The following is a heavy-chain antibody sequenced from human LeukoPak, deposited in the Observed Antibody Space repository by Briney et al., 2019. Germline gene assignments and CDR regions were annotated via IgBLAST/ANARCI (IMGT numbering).Heavy chain of an antibody. CDR1: GFTFSSFA. Sequence: GGSLRLSCAASGFTFSSFAMSWVRQGPGKGLEWASAISGSGHTTYYADSVKGRFTLSRDNSKNTLYLQMNSLRAEDTAVYYCAKSIGGVVVVAADYWGQGTLVTVSS. CDR2: ISGSGHTT. D-gene: IGHD2-15*01. V-gene: IGHV3-23*01. J-gene: IGHJ4*02. CDR3: AKSIGGVVVVAADY.